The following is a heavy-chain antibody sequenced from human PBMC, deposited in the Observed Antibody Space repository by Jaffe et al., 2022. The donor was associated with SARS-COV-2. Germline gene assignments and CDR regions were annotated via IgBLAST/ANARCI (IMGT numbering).Heavy chain of an antibody. CDR2: ISWNSGSI. CDR3: AKVLYGSGSFDY. CDR1: GFTFDDYA. D-gene: IGHD3-10*01. V-gene: IGHV3-9*01. Sequence: EVQLVESGGGLVQPGRSLRLSCAASGFTFDDYAMHWVRQAPGKGLEWVSGISWNSGSIGYADSVKGRFTISRDNAKNSLYLQMNSLRAEDTALYYCAKVLYGSGSFDYWGQGTLVTVSS. J-gene: IGHJ4*02.